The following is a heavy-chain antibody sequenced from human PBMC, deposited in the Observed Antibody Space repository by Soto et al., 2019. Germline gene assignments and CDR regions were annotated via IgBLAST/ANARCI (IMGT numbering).Heavy chain of an antibody. CDR1: GYTFTSYG. J-gene: IGHJ6*02. CDR2: ISAYNGNT. Sequence: ASVKVSCKASGYTFTSYGISWVRQAPGQGLEWMGWISAYNGNTNYAQKLQGRVTMTRDTSISTAYMELSRLRSDDTAVYYCARDLGITIFGVVIIRYGMDVWGQGTTVTVSS. CDR3: ARDLGITIFGVVIIRYGMDV. V-gene: IGHV1-18*01. D-gene: IGHD3-3*01.